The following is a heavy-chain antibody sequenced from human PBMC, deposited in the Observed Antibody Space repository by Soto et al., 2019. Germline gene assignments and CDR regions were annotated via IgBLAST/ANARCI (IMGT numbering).Heavy chain of an antibody. CDR1: GGTFSSYA. V-gene: IGHV1-69*13. J-gene: IGHJ4*02. CDR2: IIPIFGTA. Sequence: ASVKVSCQAYGGTFSSYAISWVRQAPGQGLEWMGGIIPIFGTANYAQKFQGRVTITADESTSTADMELSSLRSEDTAVYYSARRDSTSGTFDYWGQGTLVTVSS. D-gene: IGHD6-6*01. CDR3: ARRDSTSGTFDY.